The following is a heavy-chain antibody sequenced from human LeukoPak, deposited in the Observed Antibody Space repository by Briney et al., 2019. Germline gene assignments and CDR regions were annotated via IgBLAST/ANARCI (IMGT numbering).Heavy chain of an antibody. CDR1: GFTFSTYN. J-gene: IGHJ4*02. CDR3: ARDLYYYDSSGYYYDPGFDY. CDR2: ITSTSTYI. V-gene: IGHV3-21*01. Sequence: GGSLRLSCAASGFTFSTYNMNWVRQTPGKGLEWVSSITSTSTYIYYADSVKGRFTISRDNAKNTLYLQMNSLRSEDTAVYYCARDLYYYDSSGYYYDPGFDYWGQGTLVTVSS. D-gene: IGHD3-22*01.